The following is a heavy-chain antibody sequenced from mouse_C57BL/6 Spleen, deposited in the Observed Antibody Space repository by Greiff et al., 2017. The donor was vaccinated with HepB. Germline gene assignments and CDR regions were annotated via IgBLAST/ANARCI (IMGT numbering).Heavy chain of an antibody. Sequence: DVKLVESEGGLVQPGSSMKLSCTASGFTFSDYYMAWVRQVPEKGLEWVANINYDGSSTYYLDSLKSRFIISRDNAKKILYLQMSSMKSEDTATYYCARVYGSSYYYAMDYWGQGTSVTVSS. V-gene: IGHV5-16*01. CDR3: ARVYGSSYYYAMDY. CDR2: INYDGSST. J-gene: IGHJ4*01. CDR1: GFTFSDYY. D-gene: IGHD1-1*01.